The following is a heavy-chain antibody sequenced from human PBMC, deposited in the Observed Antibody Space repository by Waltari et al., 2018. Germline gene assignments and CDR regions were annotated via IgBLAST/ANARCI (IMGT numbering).Heavy chain of an antibody. CDR1: VYIFTDHY. J-gene: IGHJ4*02. CDR3: ARDGGFDF. D-gene: IGHD2-15*01. CDR2: MNPNSGGT. V-gene: IGHV1-2*02. Sequence: QVHLVQSGTEVKKPGASVRVSCKASVYIFTDHYIHWLRQAPGQGLEWMGWMNPNSGGTNYAQKFQGRVTMTRDTSTNTAYMDLTSLTSDDTALYYCARDGGFDFWGQGSLVTVSS.